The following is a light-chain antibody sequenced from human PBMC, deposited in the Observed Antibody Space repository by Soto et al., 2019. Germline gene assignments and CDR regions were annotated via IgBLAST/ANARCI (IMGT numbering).Light chain of an antibody. Sequence: QSVLTQPPSASGSPGQSVTISCTGTSGDIGGYDYVSWYQQHPGKAPKLMIYVDSDRPSGVSNRFSGSKSGNTASLTISGLQPEDEADYYCSSYTTSDTLIFGGGTKVTVL. CDR2: VDS. V-gene: IGLV2-14*01. J-gene: IGLJ2*01. CDR1: SGDIGGYDY. CDR3: SSYTTSDTLI.